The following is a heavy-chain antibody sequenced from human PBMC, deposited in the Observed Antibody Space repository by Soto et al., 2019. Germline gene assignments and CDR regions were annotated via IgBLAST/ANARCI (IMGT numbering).Heavy chain of an antibody. V-gene: IGHV3-43*01. CDR3: AKGGDGGTPRDWYFDL. CDR1: GFTFDDYT. J-gene: IGHJ2*01. CDR2: ISWDGGST. Sequence: EVQLVESGGVVVQPGGSLRLSCAASGFTFDDYTMHWVRQAPGKGLEWVSLISWDGGSTYYADSVKGRFTISRDNSENSLYLQMNSLRTEDTALYYCAKGGDGGTPRDWYFDLWGRGTLVTVSS. D-gene: IGHD1-1*01.